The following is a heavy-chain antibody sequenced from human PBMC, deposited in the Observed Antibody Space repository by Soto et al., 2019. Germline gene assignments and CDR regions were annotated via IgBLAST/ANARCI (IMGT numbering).Heavy chain of an antibody. CDR2: IIPIYGTA. Sequence: QVQLVQSGAEVKKPGSSVKVSCKASGGTFSSYAINWVRQAPGQGLEWLGGIIPIYGTANYAQKFQGRVTSTAEESTRTAYMELSSLRSEDTAVYYCARERYRVYGDTVLNYYYYGMDVWGQGTTVTVSS. J-gene: IGHJ6*02. CDR1: GGTFSSYA. D-gene: IGHD4-17*01. V-gene: IGHV1-69*12. CDR3: ARERYRVYGDTVLNYYYYGMDV.